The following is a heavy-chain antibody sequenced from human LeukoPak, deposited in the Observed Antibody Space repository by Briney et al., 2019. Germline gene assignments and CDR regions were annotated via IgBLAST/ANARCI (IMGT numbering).Heavy chain of an antibody. CDR3: ASGGALVATFAY. CDR1: GGSISSGDYY. CDR2: IYYGGNT. J-gene: IGHJ4*02. D-gene: IGHD5-12*01. V-gene: IGHV4-31*03. Sequence: PSQTLSLTCTVSGGSISSGDYYWCWIRQHPGKGLEWIGYIYYGGNTYYNPSLESRVTISLDTSKNKFSLKLSSVTAADTAVYYCASGGALVATFAYSGQGILVTVSS.